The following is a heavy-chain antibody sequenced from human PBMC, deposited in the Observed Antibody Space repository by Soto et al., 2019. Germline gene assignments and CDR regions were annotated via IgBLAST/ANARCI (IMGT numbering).Heavy chain of an antibody. Sequence: ASVKVSCKASGYTFTGYYMHWVRQAPGQGLEWMGWINPNSGGTNYAQKFQGWVTMTRDTSISTAYMELSRLRSDDTAVYYCAIGGTYSSSWYGMDVWGQGTTVTVSS. CDR2: INPNSGGT. CDR3: AIGGTYSSSWYGMDV. J-gene: IGHJ6*02. D-gene: IGHD6-13*01. CDR1: GYTFTGYY. V-gene: IGHV1-2*04.